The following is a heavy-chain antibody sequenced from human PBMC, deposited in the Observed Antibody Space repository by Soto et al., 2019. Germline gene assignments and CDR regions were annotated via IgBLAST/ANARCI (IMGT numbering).Heavy chain of an antibody. V-gene: IGHV4-31*03. CDR1: GGSISPYY. CDR3: ARGGYSYGPDY. Sequence: SETLSLTCTVSGGSISPYYWSWIRQHPGKGLEWIGYIYYSGSTYYNPSLKSRVTISVDTSKNQFSLKLSSVTAADTAVYYCARGGYSYGPDYWGQGTLVTVSS. J-gene: IGHJ4*02. CDR2: IYYSGST. D-gene: IGHD5-18*01.